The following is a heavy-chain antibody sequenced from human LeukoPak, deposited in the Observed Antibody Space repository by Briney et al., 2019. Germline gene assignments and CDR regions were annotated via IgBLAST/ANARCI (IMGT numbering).Heavy chain of an antibody. CDR3: ASYCSSTSCYEWDY. CDR2: ISSSSSYI. D-gene: IGHD2-2*01. Sequence: GGSLRLSCAASGFTFSSYSMNWVRQAPGKGLEWVSSISSSSSYIYYADSVKGRFTISRDNAKSSLYLQMNSLRAEDTAVYYCASYCSSTSCYEWDYWGQGTLVTVSS. CDR1: GFTFSSYS. J-gene: IGHJ4*02. V-gene: IGHV3-21*01.